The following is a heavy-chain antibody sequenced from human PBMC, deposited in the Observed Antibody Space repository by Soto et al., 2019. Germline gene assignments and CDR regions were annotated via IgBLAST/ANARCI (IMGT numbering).Heavy chain of an antibody. Sequence: SETLSLTCTVSGGSISSGGYYWSWIRQHPGKGLEWIGYIYYSGSTYYNPSLKSRVTISVDTYKNQFSLKLSSVTAADTAVYYCARASPYSSSWYGSWFDPWGQGTLVTVSS. V-gene: IGHV4-31*03. J-gene: IGHJ5*02. CDR3: ARASPYSSSWYGSWFDP. D-gene: IGHD6-13*01. CDR2: IYYSGST. CDR1: GGSISSGGYY.